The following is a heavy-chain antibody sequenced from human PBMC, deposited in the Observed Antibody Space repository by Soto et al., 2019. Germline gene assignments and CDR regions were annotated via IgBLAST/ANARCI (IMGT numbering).Heavy chain of an antibody. J-gene: IGHJ4*02. CDR2: ISGSGGST. CDR3: ANNWNSFDY. D-gene: IGHD1-1*01. V-gene: IGHV3-23*01. Sequence: PVGSLRLSCAASGFAFSSYAMSWVRQAPGKGLEWVSAISGSGGSTYYADSVKGRFTISRDNSKNTLYLQMNSLRAEDTAVYYCANNWNSFDYWGQGTLVTVSS. CDR1: GFAFSSYA.